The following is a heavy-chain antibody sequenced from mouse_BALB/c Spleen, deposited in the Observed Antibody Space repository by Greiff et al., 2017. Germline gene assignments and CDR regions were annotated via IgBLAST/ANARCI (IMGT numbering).Heavy chain of an antibody. CDR2: ISDGGSYT. Sequence: EVQRVESGGGLVKPGGSLKLSCAASGFTFSDYYMYWVRQTPEKRLEWVATISDGGSYTYYPDSVKGRFTISRDNAKNNLYLQMSSLKSEDTAMYYCARVGITTKMSARGYFDYWGQGTTLTVSS. V-gene: IGHV5-4*02. D-gene: IGHD2-4*01. J-gene: IGHJ2*01. CDR3: ARVGITTKMSARGYFDY. CDR1: GFTFSDYY.